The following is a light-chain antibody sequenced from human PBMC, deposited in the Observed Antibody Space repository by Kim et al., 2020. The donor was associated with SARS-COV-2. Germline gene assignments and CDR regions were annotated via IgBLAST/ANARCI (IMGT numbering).Light chain of an antibody. Sequence: SSELTQDPAVSVALGQTVRITCQGDSLRSYYATWYQQKPGHAPILVIYGKNNRPSGIPDRFSGSSSGNTASLTITGTQAGDEADYYCNSRDSNDNVIFDGGTKLIVL. CDR2: GKN. CDR3: NSRDSNDNVI. J-gene: IGLJ2*01. V-gene: IGLV3-19*01. CDR1: SLRSYY.